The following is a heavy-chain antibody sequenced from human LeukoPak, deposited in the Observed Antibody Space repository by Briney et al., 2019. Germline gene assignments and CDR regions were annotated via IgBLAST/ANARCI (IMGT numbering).Heavy chain of an antibody. Sequence: KSSETLSLTCTVSGGSISSHYWSWIRQPPGKGLEWIGYIYYSGSTNYNPSLKSRVTISVDTSKNQFSLKLSSVTAADTAVYYCARTSTYYDFWSGYYTGYYYYYYYMDVWGKGTTVTVSS. V-gene: IGHV4-59*11. J-gene: IGHJ6*03. CDR1: GGSISSHY. CDR2: IYYSGST. D-gene: IGHD3-3*01. CDR3: ARTSTYYDFWSGYYTGYYYYYYYMDV.